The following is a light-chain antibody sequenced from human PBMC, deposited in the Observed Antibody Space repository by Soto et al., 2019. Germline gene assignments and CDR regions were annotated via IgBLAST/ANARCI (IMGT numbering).Light chain of an antibody. CDR3: QHFGSSPTWT. J-gene: IGKJ1*01. CDR1: QSVSSNS. V-gene: IGKV3-20*01. CDR2: DAS. Sequence: EIVLTQSPGTLSLSPGERATLSCRASQSVSSNSLTWYQQKPGQAPRLLIYDASSRATGIPDRFSGSGSGTDFTLTISRLEPEDFAVYYCQHFGSSPTWTFGQGTKVDIK.